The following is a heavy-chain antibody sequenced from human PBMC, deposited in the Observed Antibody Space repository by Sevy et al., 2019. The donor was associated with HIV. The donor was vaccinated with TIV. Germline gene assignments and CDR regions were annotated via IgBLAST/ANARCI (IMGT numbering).Heavy chain of an antibody. D-gene: IGHD6-13*01. V-gene: IGHV3-23*01. Sequence: GGSLRLSCAASGFTFSSYAMSWVRQAPGKGLEWVSAISGSGGRTYYADSVKGRFTISRDNSKNTLYLQMNSLRAEDTAVYYCAKRYSSSWYSGYYFDYWGQGTLVTVSS. CDR3: AKRYSSSWYSGYYFDY. CDR1: GFTFSSYA. J-gene: IGHJ4*02. CDR2: ISGSGGRT.